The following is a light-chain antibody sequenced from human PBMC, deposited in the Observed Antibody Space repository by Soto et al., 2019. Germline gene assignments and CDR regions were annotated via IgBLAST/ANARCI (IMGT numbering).Light chain of an antibody. CDR2: DVS. V-gene: IGLV2-11*01. CDR3: CSYAGNKTVV. J-gene: IGLJ3*02. CDR1: SSDVGGYIY. Sequence: QSALTQPRSVSGSPGQSVTISCTGTSSDVGGYIYVSWYQQYPAKAPKVMIYDVSWRPSGVPDRFSGSKSGNTASLTISGLQAEDEAVYYCCSYAGNKTVVFGGGTKLTVL.